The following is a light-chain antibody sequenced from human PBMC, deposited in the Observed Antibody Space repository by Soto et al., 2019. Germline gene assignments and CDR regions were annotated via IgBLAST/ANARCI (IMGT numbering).Light chain of an antibody. CDR1: SSDVGGHNY. CDR3: SSYTSTNTPYV. CDR2: EVT. V-gene: IGLV2-14*01. Sequence: QSVLTQPASVSGSPGQSITVSCTGISSDVGGHNYVSWFQQHPGQAPKLLIYEVTTRPSGISSRFSGSKSGNTASLTISGLQADDEAYYYCSSYTSTNTPYVFGTGTKVTVL. J-gene: IGLJ1*01.